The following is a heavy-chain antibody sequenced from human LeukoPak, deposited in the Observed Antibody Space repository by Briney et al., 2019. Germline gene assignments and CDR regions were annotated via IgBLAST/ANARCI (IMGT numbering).Heavy chain of an antibody. J-gene: IGHJ5*02. CDR3: ASGYCSSTSCYAITRFDP. Sequence: ASVRVSCKASGYTFTGYYMHWVRQAPGQGLEWMGWINPNIGGTNYAQKFQGRVTMTMDTSISTAYMELSRLRSDDTAVYYCASGYCSSTSCYAITRFDPWGQGTLVTVSS. D-gene: IGHD2-2*01. V-gene: IGHV1-2*02. CDR1: GYTFTGYY. CDR2: INPNIGGT.